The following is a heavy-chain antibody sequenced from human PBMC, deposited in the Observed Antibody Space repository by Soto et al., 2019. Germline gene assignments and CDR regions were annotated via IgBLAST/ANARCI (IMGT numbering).Heavy chain of an antibody. CDR2: IYYSGST. CDR1: GGSISRSSYY. CDR3: ATLWFGAADY. J-gene: IGHJ4*02. D-gene: IGHD3-10*01. V-gene: IGHV4-39*01. Sequence: QLQLQESGPGLVKPSETLSLTCTVSGGSISRSSYYWGWIRQPPGKGLEWIGSIYYSGSTHYNPSLKRRVTISVDTSKNQFSLKLSSVTAADTAVYYCATLWFGAADYWGQGTLVTVYS.